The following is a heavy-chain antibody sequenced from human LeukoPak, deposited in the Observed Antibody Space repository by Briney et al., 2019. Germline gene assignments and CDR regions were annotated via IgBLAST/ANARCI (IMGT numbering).Heavy chain of an antibody. CDR3: ARDYYVSGSYYNRGFDY. V-gene: IGHV3-7*03. CDR1: GFTFSSYW. Sequence: PGGSLRLSCAASGFTFSSYWMSWVRQAPGKGLEWVANIKQDGSEKYYVDSVKGRFTTSRDNTKNSLYLQMNSLRAEDTAVYYCARDYYVSGSYYNRGFDYWGQGTLVTVSS. D-gene: IGHD3-10*01. J-gene: IGHJ4*02. CDR2: IKQDGSEK.